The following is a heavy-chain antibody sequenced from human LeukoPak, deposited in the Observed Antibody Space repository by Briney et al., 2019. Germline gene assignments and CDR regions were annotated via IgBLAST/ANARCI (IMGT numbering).Heavy chain of an antibody. D-gene: IGHD4-17*01. Sequence: GGSLRLSCASSGFTFSTYSMSWVRQAPGKGLEWVSYISRSASSIYYADSVKGRFTTSRDNAKNSLYLQMNSLRAEDTAIYFCARNDYGDYEIDYWGQGTLVTVSS. J-gene: IGHJ4*02. CDR1: GFTFSTYS. CDR2: ISRSASSI. CDR3: ARNDYGDYEIDY. V-gene: IGHV3-21*01.